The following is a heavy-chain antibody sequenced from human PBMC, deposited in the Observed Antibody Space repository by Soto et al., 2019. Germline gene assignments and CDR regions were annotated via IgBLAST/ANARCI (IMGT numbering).Heavy chain of an antibody. Sequence: EVQLVESGGGLVQPGGSLRLSCAASGFTVSTNYMSWVRQAPGKALQWVSVIYSGGNTYYADSVKGRFTISRDNSKNTLYLQRNSLRAEDTAVYYCARESQESSGWYVVWGQGTLVTVSS. J-gene: IGHJ4*02. CDR1: GFTVSTNY. V-gene: IGHV3-66*01. CDR2: IYSGGNT. CDR3: ARESQESSGWYVV. D-gene: IGHD6-19*01.